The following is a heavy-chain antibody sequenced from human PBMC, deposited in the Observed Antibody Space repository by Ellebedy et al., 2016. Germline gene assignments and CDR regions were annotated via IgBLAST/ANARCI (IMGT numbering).Heavy chain of an antibody. V-gene: IGHV4-34*01. D-gene: IGHD6-6*01. Sequence: SETLSLXXAVYGGSFSGYYWSWIRQPPGKGLEWIGEINHSGSTNYNPSLKSRVTISVDTSKNQFSLKLSSVTAADTAVYYCARGLARSIAAPYYMDVWGKGTTVTVSS. CDR3: ARGLARSIAAPYYMDV. CDR2: INHSGST. CDR1: GGSFSGYY. J-gene: IGHJ6*03.